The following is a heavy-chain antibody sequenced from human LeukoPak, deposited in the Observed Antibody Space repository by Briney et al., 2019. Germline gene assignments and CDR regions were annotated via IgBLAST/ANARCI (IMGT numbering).Heavy chain of an antibody. CDR1: GFTVSRNY. CDR3: ARDQYSYAHAAH. Sequence: GGSLRLSCAASGFTVSRNYMSWVRQAPGKGLEWVSVIYSGGTTYYADSVKGRFTISRDNSKNTLHLQMNSLRAEDTAVYYCARDQYSYAHAAHWGQGTLVTVSS. V-gene: IGHV3-66*01. D-gene: IGHD5-18*01. J-gene: IGHJ4*02. CDR2: IYSGGTT.